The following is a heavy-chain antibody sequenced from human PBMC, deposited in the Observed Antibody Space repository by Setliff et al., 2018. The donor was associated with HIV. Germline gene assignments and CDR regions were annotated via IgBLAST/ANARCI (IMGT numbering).Heavy chain of an antibody. V-gene: IGHV1-2*02. J-gene: IGHJ4*02. D-gene: IGHD2-2*02. CDR3: ARYGYCRTTSCHIDY. Sequence: ASVKVSCKASGYAFTGYYLHWARQAPGQGLEWMGWINPSDGGAKYAHNFEGRVTMTRDTSISTFYMKVTRLTSDDTAVFYCARYGYCRTTSCHIDYWGQGTLVTVSS. CDR2: INPSDGGA. CDR1: GYAFTGYY.